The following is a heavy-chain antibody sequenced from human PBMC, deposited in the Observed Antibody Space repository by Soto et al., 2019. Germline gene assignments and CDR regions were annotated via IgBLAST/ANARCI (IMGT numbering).Heavy chain of an antibody. CDR2: ISSSSSYI. D-gene: IGHD4-17*01. CDR1: GFTFSSYS. Sequence: EVQLVESGGGLVKPGGSLRLSCAASGFTFSSYSMNWVRQAPGKGLEWVSSISSSSSYIYYADSVKGRFTISRDNAKNSLYLQMNSLRAEDTAVYCCARDTRRYGDYVGSGDYWGQGTLVTVSS. V-gene: IGHV3-21*01. CDR3: ARDTRRYGDYVGSGDY. J-gene: IGHJ4*02.